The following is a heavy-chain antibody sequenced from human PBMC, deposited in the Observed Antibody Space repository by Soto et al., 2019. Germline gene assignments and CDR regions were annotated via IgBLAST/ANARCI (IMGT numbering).Heavy chain of an antibody. V-gene: IGHV3-33*01. CDR1: GFTFSSYG. CDR3: ARDLRLWFGELSPNFDY. J-gene: IGHJ4*02. CDR2: IWYDGSNK. Sequence: GGSLRLSCAASGFTFSSYGMHWVRQAPGKGLEWVAVIWYDGSNKYYADSVKGRFTISRDNSKNTLYLQMNSLRAEDTAVYYCARDLRLWFGELSPNFDYWGQGTLVTVSS. D-gene: IGHD3-10*01.